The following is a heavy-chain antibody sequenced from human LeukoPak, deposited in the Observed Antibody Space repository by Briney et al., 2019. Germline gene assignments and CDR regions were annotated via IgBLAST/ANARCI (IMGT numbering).Heavy chain of an antibody. Sequence: GGSLRLSCEASGFTFDDYAMHWVRQAPGKGLEWVSLISWDGGSTYYADSVKGRFTISRDNSKNSLYLQMNSLRAEDTALYYCAKDIRSGRSYIFDYWGQGTLVTVSS. V-gene: IGHV3-43D*03. CDR3: AKDIRSGRSYIFDY. D-gene: IGHD3-10*01. J-gene: IGHJ4*02. CDR2: ISWDGGST. CDR1: GFTFDDYA.